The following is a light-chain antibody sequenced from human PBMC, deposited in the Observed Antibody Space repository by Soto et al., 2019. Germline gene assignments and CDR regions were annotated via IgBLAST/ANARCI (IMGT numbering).Light chain of an antibody. Sequence: QSALTQPASVSGSPGQSIAISCTGTSSDVGGYNYVSWYQQHPGKAPKPMVYDVSNRPSGVSNRFSGSKSGNTASLTISGLQAEDEADYYCSSYTSSSTYVFXTGTKVTVL. CDR1: SSDVGGYNY. V-gene: IGLV2-14*01. J-gene: IGLJ1*01. CDR3: SSYTSSSTYV. CDR2: DVS.